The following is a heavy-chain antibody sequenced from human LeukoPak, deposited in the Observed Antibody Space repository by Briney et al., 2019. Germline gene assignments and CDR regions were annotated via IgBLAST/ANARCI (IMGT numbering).Heavy chain of an antibody. D-gene: IGHD6-6*01. CDR1: GGSISSYY. J-gene: IGHJ4*02. V-gene: IGHV4-59*01. CDR2: IYYSGST. Sequence: SETLSLTCTVSGGSISSYYWSWIRQPPGKGLEWVGYIYYSGSTNYNPSLKSRVTISVDTSKNQFSLKLSSVTAADTAVYYCARVDPDSSSTLEVFDYWGQGTLVTVSP. CDR3: ARVDPDSSSTLEVFDY.